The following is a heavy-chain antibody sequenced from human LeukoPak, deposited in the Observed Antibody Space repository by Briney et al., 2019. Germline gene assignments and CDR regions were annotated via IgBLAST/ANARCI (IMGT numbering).Heavy chain of an antibody. D-gene: IGHD3-10*01. V-gene: IGHV3-48*03. J-gene: IGHJ6*02. CDR2: ISSSGSTI. Sequence: GGSLRLSCAASGFTFSSYEMNWVRQAPGKGLEWVSYISSSGSTIYYADSVKGRFTISRDNAKNSLYLQMNSLRAEDTAVYYCAGTYYYGSGSYSSYYYYGMDVWGQGTTVTVSS. CDR1: GFTFSSYE. CDR3: AGTYYYGSGSYSSYYYYGMDV.